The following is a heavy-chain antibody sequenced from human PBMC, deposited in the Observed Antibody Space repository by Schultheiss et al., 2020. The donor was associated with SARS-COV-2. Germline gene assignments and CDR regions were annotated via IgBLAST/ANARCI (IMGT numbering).Heavy chain of an antibody. CDR2: MNPNSGNT. V-gene: IGHV1-8*01. J-gene: IGHJ5*02. CDR3: ARDVGYGDYRWFDP. CDR1: GYTFTSYD. Sequence: ASVKVSCKASGYTFTSYDINWVRQATGQGLEWMGWMNPNSGNTGYAQKFQGRVTMTRNTSISTAYMELSSLRSEDTAVYYCARDVGYGDYRWFDPWGQGTLVTVSS. D-gene: IGHD4-17*01.